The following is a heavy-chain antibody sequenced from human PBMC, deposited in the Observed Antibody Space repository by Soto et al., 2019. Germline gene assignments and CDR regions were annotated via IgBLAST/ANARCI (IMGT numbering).Heavy chain of an antibody. V-gene: IGHV5-10-1*01. J-gene: IGHJ4*02. CDR1: GYSFAGYW. Sequence: GASLKISGKGSGYSFAGYWNTWGRQKPGKGLEWMGRIDPSDSQTYYSPSFRGHVTISVTKSITTVFLQWSSLRASDTAMYYCARQIYDSDTGPNFQYYFDSWGQGTPVTVSA. CDR3: ARQIYDSDTGPNFQYYFDS. D-gene: IGHD3-22*01. CDR2: IDPSDSQT.